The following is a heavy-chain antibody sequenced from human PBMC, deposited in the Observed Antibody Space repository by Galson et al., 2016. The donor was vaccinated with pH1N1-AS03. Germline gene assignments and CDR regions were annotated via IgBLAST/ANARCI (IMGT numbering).Heavy chain of an antibody. Sequence: VQVSCKASGYTFTNYAISWVRQAPGQGLERMGWSSAYNFNTNYAQNFKGRVTMTTDTSTSTAYMELRSLNSDDTAVYYCSRDELGVGIVPAGTKTFEYWGQGTLVIVSS. V-gene: IGHV1-18*01. J-gene: IGHJ4*02. CDR2: SSAYNFNT. CDR1: GYTFTNYA. D-gene: IGHD6-13*01. CDR3: SRDELGVGIVPAGTKTFEY.